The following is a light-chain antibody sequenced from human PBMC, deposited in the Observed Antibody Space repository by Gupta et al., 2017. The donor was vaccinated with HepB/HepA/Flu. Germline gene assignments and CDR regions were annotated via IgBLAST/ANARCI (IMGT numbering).Light chain of an antibody. CDR2: GRS. CDR1: ESVGSQ. J-gene: IGKJ4*01. Sequence: IVLTQSPATLSVSPGEGATLSCRATESVGSQLAWYQQKPGQAPRLVIYGRSTRATGIPARFSGSGSGTEFNLTISSLQSEDFANYYCQHELKCPLTFGRGTKVDIK. CDR3: QHELKCPLT. V-gene: IGKV3-15*01.